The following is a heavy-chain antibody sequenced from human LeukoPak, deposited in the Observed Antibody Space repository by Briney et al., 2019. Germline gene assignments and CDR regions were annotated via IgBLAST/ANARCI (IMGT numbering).Heavy chain of an antibody. CDR1: GITFSSRW. D-gene: IGHD6-19*01. CDR2: VKEDGSEK. J-gene: IGHJ4*02. V-gene: IGHV3-7*04. Sequence: GGSLRLSCAASGITFSSRWMSWVRQAPGKGLEWVANVKEDGSEKKYVDSVKGRFTISRDNAKNSLYLQMSSLRAEDTAVYYCARDRGWYRADYWGQGTLVTVSS. CDR3: ARDRGWYRADY.